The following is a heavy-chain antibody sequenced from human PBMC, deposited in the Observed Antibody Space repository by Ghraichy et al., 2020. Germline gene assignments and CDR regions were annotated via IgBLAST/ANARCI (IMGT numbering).Heavy chain of an antibody. V-gene: IGHV1-2*06. CDR3: ARGSPTSDYGDYVGYMDV. D-gene: IGHD4-17*01. CDR1: GYTFTGYY. CDR2: INPNSGGT. J-gene: IGHJ6*03. Sequence: ASVKVSCKASGYTFTGYYMHWVRQAPGQGLEWMGRINPNSGGTNYAQKFQGRVTMTRDTSISTAYMELSRLRSDDTAVYYCARGSPTSDYGDYVGYMDVWGKGTTVTVSS.